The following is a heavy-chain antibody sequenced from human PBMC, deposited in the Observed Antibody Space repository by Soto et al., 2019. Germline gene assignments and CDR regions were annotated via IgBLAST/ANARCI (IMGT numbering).Heavy chain of an antibody. D-gene: IGHD3-10*01. CDR2: ISSDGDKK. CDR3: ARPTIYGSGSYFYYNAMDV. J-gene: IGHJ6*02. CDR1: EFSFNRYV. Sequence: GGSLRLSCEVSEFSFNRYVFHWVRQSPGTGLEWVAFISSDGDKKYYADSVKGRFTISRDISKNTLYLHMYSLTADDTALYYCARPTIYGSGSYFYYNAMDVWGQGTTVTVSS. V-gene: IGHV3-30-3*01.